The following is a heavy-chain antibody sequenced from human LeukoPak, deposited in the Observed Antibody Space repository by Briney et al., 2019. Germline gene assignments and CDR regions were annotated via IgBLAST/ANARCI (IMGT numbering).Heavy chain of an antibody. CDR3: ARVYRQLRPYYFDY. CDR2: MNPNSGNT. D-gene: IGHD4-23*01. J-gene: IGHJ4*02. CDR1: GYTFTSYD. V-gene: IGHV1-8*01. Sequence: ASVKVSCKASGYTFTSYDINWVRQATGQWLEWMGWMNPNSGNTGYAQKFQGRVTMTRNTSISTAYMELSSLRSEDTAVYYCARVYRQLRPYYFDYWGQGTLVTVSS.